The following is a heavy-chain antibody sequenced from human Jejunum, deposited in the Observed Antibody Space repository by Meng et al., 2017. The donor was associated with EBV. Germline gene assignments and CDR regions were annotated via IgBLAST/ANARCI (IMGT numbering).Heavy chain of an antibody. CDR3: ARDSQYLARGYFDY. Sequence: QVQLQESGPGVVQPSGXLSLTCTVSGGSINSKNWWHWVRQAPGKGLEWIGEIDHSGSTHYNPSLKSRVTISLGTSMNQFSLELTSPTAADTAVYYCARDSQYLARGYFDYWGQGALVTVSS. J-gene: IGHJ4*02. D-gene: IGHD2/OR15-2a*01. CDR2: IDHSGST. CDR1: GGSINSKNW. V-gene: IGHV4-4*02.